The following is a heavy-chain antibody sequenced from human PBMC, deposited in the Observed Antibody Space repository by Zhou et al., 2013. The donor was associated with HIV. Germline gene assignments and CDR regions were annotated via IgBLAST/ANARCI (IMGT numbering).Heavy chain of an antibody. CDR2: IYYSGST. Sequence: QVQLQESGPGLVKPSETLSLTCTVSGGSISSHYWSWIRQPPGKGLEWIGYIYYSGSTNYNPSLKSRVTISVDTSKNQFSLKLSSVTAADTAVYYCARGRRGPYYYYYMDVWGKGTTV. CDR1: GGSISSHY. CDR3: ARGRRGPYYYYYMDV. V-gene: IGHV4-59*11. J-gene: IGHJ6*03.